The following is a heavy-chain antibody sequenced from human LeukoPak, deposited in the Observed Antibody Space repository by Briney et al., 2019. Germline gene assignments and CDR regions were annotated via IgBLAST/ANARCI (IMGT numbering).Heavy chain of an antibody. V-gene: IGHV3-7*01. CDR3: ATYSSLNRREFQF. Sequence: GGSLRLSCEGSGFTFSNYWIGWVRQAPGKGLQWVANIKTDGSEKYYVDSVKGRFTISRDNAKNSLYLQMNSLRAEDTAVYYCATYSSLNRREFQFWGQGTLLTVSS. CDR2: IKTDGSEK. J-gene: IGHJ1*01. D-gene: IGHD3-22*01. CDR1: GFTFSNYW.